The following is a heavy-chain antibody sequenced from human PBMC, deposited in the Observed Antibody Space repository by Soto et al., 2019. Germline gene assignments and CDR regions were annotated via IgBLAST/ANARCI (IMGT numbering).Heavy chain of an antibody. D-gene: IGHD6-13*01. V-gene: IGHV3-48*02. CDR1: GFTFSSYS. CDR3: ARGSSNWAYYFEF. Sequence: EVHLVESGGGLVQPGGSLRLSCAASGFTFSSYSLNWVRQAPGKGLEWVSYITSSGTTVYYADSVRGRFTISRDNAKNSLYLQMNSLRDDDTAVYYCARGSSNWAYYFEFWRQGTLVTVSS. J-gene: IGHJ4*02. CDR2: ITSSGTTV.